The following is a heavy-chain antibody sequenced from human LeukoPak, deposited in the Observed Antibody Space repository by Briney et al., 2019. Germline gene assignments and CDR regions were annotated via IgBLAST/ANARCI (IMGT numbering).Heavy chain of an antibody. D-gene: IGHD6-19*01. CDR1: GGSFSGYY. V-gene: IGHV4-34*01. CDR2: INHSGST. CDR3: AGGRRSCGWYPHWDY. Sequence: PSETLSLTCAVYGGSFSGYYWSWIRQPPGKGLEWIGEINHSGSTNYNPSLKSRVTISVDTSKNQFSLKLSSVTAADTAVYYCAGGRRSCGWYPHWDYWGQGTLVTVSS. J-gene: IGHJ4*02.